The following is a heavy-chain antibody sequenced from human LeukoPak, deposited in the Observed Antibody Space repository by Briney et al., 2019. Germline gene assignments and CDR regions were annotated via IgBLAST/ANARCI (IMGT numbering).Heavy chain of an antibody. D-gene: IGHD4-17*01. V-gene: IGHV3-23*01. J-gene: IGHJ3*02. Sequence: PGGSLRLSCAASGFTFSSYAMSWVRQAPGEGLEWVSAICSSGGSTYYADSVKGRFTISRDTSTSTRYLQMNSLRAEDTAVYYCAKDLKETVTTTTDAFDIWGQGTMVTVSS. CDR1: GFTFSSYA. CDR2: ICSSGGST. CDR3: AKDLKETVTTTTDAFDI.